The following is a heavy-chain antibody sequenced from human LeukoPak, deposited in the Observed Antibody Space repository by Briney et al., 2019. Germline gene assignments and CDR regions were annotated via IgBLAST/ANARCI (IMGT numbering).Heavy chain of an antibody. J-gene: IGHJ4*02. CDR1: GFTFSSYG. CDR2: IWYDGSNK. CDR3: AKSNFWSGYYLFDY. D-gene: IGHD3-3*01. Sequence: PGRSLRLSCAASGFTFSSYGMHWVRQAPGKGPEWVAVIWYDGSNKYYADSVKGRFTISRDNSKNTLYLQMNSLRAEDTAVYYCAKSNFWSGYYLFDYWGQGTLVTVSS. V-gene: IGHV3-33*06.